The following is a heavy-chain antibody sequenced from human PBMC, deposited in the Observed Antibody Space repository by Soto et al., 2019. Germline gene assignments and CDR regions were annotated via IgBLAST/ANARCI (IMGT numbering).Heavy chain of an antibody. V-gene: IGHV1-18*01. CDR1: GYTFTSYG. Sequence: ASVKVSCKASGYTFTSYGISWVRQAPGQGLEWMGWISAYNGNTNYAQKLQGRVTMTTDTSTSTAYMELRSLRSDDTAVYYCARDLCLDYGDYQDAFDIWGQGTMVTVSS. D-gene: IGHD4-17*01. J-gene: IGHJ3*02. CDR3: ARDLCLDYGDYQDAFDI. CDR2: ISAYNGNT.